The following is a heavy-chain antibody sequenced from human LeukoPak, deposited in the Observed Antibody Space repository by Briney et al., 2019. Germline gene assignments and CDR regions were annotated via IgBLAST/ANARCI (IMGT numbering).Heavy chain of an antibody. J-gene: IGHJ6*03. D-gene: IGHD3-10*01. Sequence: ASVKVSCKASGYTFTGYYMHWVRQAPGQGLEWMGWINPNSGGTNYAQKFQGRVTMTRDTSISTAYMELSRLRSDDTAVYYCARDHYYYGSGSYYNVRYYCMDVWGKGTTVTVSS. V-gene: IGHV1-2*02. CDR3: ARDHYYYGSGSYYNVRYYCMDV. CDR1: GYTFTGYY. CDR2: INPNSGGT.